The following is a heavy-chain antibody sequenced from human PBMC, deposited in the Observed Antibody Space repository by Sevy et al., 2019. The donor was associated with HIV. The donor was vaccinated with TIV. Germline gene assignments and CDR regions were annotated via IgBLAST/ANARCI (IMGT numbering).Heavy chain of an antibody. CDR3: ARDRHDYAGNVRTGWFDP. V-gene: IGHV3-30-3*01. CDR1: GFTFSSYA. D-gene: IGHD4-17*01. CDR2: IIYDGSKK. Sequence: GGSLRLSCAASGFTFSSYAMHWVRQAPGKGLEWVADIIYDGSKKYYADSVKGRFTISRDNSKNTLYLQMNSLRAEDTAVYYCARDRHDYAGNVRTGWFDPWGQGTLVTVSS. J-gene: IGHJ5*02.